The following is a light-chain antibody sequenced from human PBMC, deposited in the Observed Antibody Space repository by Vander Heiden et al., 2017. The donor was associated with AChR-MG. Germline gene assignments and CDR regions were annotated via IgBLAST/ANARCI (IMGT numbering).Light chain of an antibody. J-gene: IGKJ2*01. V-gene: IGKV3-11*01. CDR3: QQRGNWPLMYT. CDR1: QSVSSY. Sequence: ETVLTQSPATLSLSPGERATLSCRASQSVSSYLAWYQQKPGQAPRLLIYDASNRATGIPARFSGSGSGTDFTLTISSLEPEDFAVYYCQQRGNWPLMYTFGQGTKLEIK. CDR2: DAS.